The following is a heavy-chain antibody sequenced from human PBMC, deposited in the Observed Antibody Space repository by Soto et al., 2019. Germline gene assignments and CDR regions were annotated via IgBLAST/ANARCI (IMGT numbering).Heavy chain of an antibody. J-gene: IGHJ5*02. V-gene: IGHV6-1*01. CDR1: GDSVSSYSAA. CDR3: VRDRYRSSECFDP. D-gene: IGHD2-15*01. CDR2: TYYRSRFFS. Sequence: SQTLSLTCAISGDSVSSYSAAWNWIRQSPSGGLEWLGRTYYRSRFFSDYAESVKSRIIINPDTSKNQFSLQLKSVTPEDTAVYYCVRDRYRSSECFDPWRHGTPVTAS.